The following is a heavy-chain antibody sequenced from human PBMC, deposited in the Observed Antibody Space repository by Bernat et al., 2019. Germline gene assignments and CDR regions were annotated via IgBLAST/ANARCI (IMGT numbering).Heavy chain of an antibody. CDR3: AKYGAGRGYYFDY. V-gene: IGHV3-23*01. J-gene: IGHJ4*02. CDR2: VSVSGGST. Sequence: EVQLLESGGGLVQPGGSLRLSCAASGFTFGSYAMSWVRQAPGKGLEWVSTVSVSGGSTYYADSVKGRFTISRDNSKNTLYLQMNSLRAEDTAVYYCAKYGAGRGYYFDYWGQGILVTVSS. CDR1: GFTFGSYA. D-gene: IGHD3-10*01.